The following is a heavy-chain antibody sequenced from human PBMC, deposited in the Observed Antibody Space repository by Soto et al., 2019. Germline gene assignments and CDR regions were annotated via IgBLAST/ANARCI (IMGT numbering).Heavy chain of an antibody. V-gene: IGHV3-21*01. CDR2: ISSSSSYI. CDR1: VFTFISYS. J-gene: IGHJ6*02. Sequence: PGWSLRLSCASSVFTFISYSMNWVRQAPGKGLEWVSSISSSSSYIYYADSVKGRFTISRDNAKNSLYLQMNSLRAEDTAVYYCAPHPTPPDLDVWGQGTTVTVSS. CDR3: APHPTPPDLDV.